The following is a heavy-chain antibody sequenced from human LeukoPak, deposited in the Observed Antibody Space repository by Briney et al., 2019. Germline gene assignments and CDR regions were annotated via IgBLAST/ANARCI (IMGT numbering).Heavy chain of an antibody. CDR3: ARVLTYFDL. CDR1: GFTFSAHW. V-gene: IGHV3-74*01. Sequence: PGGSLRLSCAGSGFTFSAHWMHWVRQGPGKGLVWVARITREGGDANYADSVKGRFTISRDNANKVLYLEMNSLTADDTGVYYCARVLTYFDLWGQGTLVTVSS. CDR2: ITREGGDA. J-gene: IGHJ5*01.